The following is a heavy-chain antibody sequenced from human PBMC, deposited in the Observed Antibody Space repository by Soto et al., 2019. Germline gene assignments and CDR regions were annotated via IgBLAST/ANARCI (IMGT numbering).Heavy chain of an antibody. D-gene: IGHD1-26*01. Sequence: QVQLVQSGAEVKKPGSSVKVSCKASGGTFSSYAISLVRQAPGQGLEWMGWIIPLFGTANYAQTFQGSVTITADEYTSKAYMELISLSSEDTAVYYWAMRLVGASIVGGRYYGMDVWGQGTRVTVTS. V-gene: IGHV1-69*01. J-gene: IGHJ6*02. CDR3: AMRLVGASIVGGRYYGMDV. CDR1: GGTFSSYA. CDR2: IIPLFGTA.